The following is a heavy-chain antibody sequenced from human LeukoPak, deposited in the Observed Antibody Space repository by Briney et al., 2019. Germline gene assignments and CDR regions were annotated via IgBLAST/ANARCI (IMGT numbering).Heavy chain of an antibody. Sequence: EASVKVSCKASGGTFSSYAISWVRQAPGQGLEWMGGIIPIFGTANYAQKFQGRVTITADESTSTAYMELSSLRSEDTAVYYCARAEMFWSGYYQFDYWGQGTLVTVSS. CDR2: IIPIFGTA. V-gene: IGHV1-69*13. D-gene: IGHD3-3*01. CDR3: ARAEMFWSGYYQFDY. J-gene: IGHJ4*02. CDR1: GGTFSSYA.